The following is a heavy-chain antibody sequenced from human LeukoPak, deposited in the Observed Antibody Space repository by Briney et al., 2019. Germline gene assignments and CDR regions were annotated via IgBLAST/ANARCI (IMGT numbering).Heavy chain of an antibody. CDR3: ARHPVWHDGSVYYGYFFAY. D-gene: IGHD3-22*01. J-gene: IGHJ4*02. Sequence: SETLSLTCSVFGGSIRSSGNYWGWIRQPPGKGLEGIGSIYYNGNIFYNPSLKSRVTVSADTSKNQFSLNLNSVTASDQAVYYCARHPVWHDGSVYYGYFFAYWGQGALVTVSS. V-gene: IGHV4-39*01. CDR2: IYYNGNI. CDR1: GGSIRSSGNY.